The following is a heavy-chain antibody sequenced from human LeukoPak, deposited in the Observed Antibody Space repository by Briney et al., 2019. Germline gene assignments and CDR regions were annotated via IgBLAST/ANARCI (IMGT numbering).Heavy chain of an antibody. CDR2: ISSSSSYI. D-gene: IGHD1-26*01. V-gene: IGHV3-21*01. CDR3: ARVPSGSYDFDY. J-gene: IGHJ4*02. CDR1: GFTFSSYN. Sequence: GGSLRLSCAASGFTFSSYNMSWVRQAPGKGLEWVSSISSSSSYIYYADSVKGRFTISRDNAKNSLYLQMNSLRAEDTAVYYCARVPSGSYDFDYWGQGTLVTVSS.